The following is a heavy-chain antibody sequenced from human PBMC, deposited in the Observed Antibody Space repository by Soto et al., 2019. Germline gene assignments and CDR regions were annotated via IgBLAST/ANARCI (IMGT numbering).Heavy chain of an antibody. Sequence: QVQLQQWGAGLLKPSETLSLTCAVYGGSFSGYYWSWIRQPPGKGLEWIGEINHSGSTNYNPSLKSRVTISVDTSKNQFSLKLSSVTAADTPVYYCARGGGCSGGSCYYNWFDPWGQGTLVTVSS. CDR2: INHSGST. CDR3: ARGGGCSGGSCYYNWFDP. CDR1: GGSFSGYY. J-gene: IGHJ5*02. D-gene: IGHD2-15*01. V-gene: IGHV4-34*01.